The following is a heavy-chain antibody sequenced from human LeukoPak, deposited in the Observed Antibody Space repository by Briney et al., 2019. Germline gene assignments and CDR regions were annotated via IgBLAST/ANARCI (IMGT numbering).Heavy chain of an antibody. J-gene: IGHJ4*02. D-gene: IGHD3-22*01. CDR3: ARDRRVYYDSSGYSWWSFDY. CDR2: INPNSVGT. V-gene: IGHV1-2*02. Sequence: ASVKVSCQASGYTFPGYYMHWLRQAPGQGLEWMGWINPNSVGTNYGQKFQGRVTMTRDTSISTAYMELSRLRSDDTAVYYCARDRRVYYDSSGYSWWSFDYWGQGTLVTVSS. CDR1: GYTFPGYY.